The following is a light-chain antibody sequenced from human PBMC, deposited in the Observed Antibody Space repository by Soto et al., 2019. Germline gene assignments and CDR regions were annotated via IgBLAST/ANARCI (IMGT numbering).Light chain of an antibody. CDR2: AAS. J-gene: IGKJ2*01. CDR3: QQLHTYPYT. Sequence: DIPLTQSPSFLSASVGDRVTITCRASQGISSFLAWYQQKPGGTPKLLIYAASTLQSGVPSRFSGSGSGTDFPLTITSLQPEAFATYYCQQLHTYPYTFGQGTKLEIK. V-gene: IGKV1-9*01. CDR1: QGISSF.